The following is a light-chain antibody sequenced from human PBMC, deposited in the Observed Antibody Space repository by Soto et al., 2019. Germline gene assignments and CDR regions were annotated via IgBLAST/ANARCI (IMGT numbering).Light chain of an antibody. CDR1: SSNVGAGYD. V-gene: IGLV1-40*01. Sequence: QAVVTQPPSVSGAPGQRVTISCTGSSSNVGAGYDVHWYQQLPGTAPKLLIYGNSNRPSGVPDRFSDSKSGTSASLAITGLQAEDEADYYCQSYDSSLSGGVFGGGTQLTVL. CDR2: GNS. J-gene: IGLJ3*02. CDR3: QSYDSSLSGGV.